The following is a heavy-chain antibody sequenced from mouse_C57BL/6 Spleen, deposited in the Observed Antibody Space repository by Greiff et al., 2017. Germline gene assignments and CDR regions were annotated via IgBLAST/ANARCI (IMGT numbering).Heavy chain of an antibody. Sequence: EVKLVESGGGLVKPGGSLKLSCAASGFTFSDYGMHWVRQAPEKGLEWVAYISSGSSTIYYANTVKGRFTISRDNAKNTLFLQMTSLRSEDTAMYYCARTLHYYSSSYSFAYWGQGTLVTVSA. D-gene: IGHD1-1*01. J-gene: IGHJ3*01. CDR1: GFTFSDYG. CDR2: ISSGSSTI. V-gene: IGHV5-17*01. CDR3: ARTLHYYSSSYSFAY.